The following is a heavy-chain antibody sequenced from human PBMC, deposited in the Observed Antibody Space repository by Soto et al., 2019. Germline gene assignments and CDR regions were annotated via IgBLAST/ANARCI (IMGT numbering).Heavy chain of an antibody. Sequence: EVQLVESGGGVVQPGGSLRLSCAASGFTFDDYTMHWVRQAPGKGLEWVSLISWDGGSTYYADSVKGRFTISRDNSKNSLYLQMNSLRTEDTALYYCAKDIFFGLAGAFTHYGMDVWCQGTTVTVSS. V-gene: IGHV3-43*01. J-gene: IGHJ6*02. CDR3: AKDIFFGLAGAFTHYGMDV. D-gene: IGHD3-10*01. CDR1: GFTFDDYT. CDR2: ISWDGGST.